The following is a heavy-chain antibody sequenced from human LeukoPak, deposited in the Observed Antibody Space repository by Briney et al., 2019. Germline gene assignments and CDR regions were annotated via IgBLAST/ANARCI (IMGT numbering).Heavy chain of an antibody. D-gene: IGHD1-26*01. CDR1: GFAFSSYG. V-gene: IGHV3-23*01. Sequence: GGSLRLSCAASGFAFSSYGMSWVRQAPGKGLEWVSAISGSGGSTYYADSVKGRFTISRDNSKNTLYLQMNSLRAEDTAVYYCAKDSKIVGATFRSYHYMDVWGKGTAVTVSS. CDR2: ISGSGGST. J-gene: IGHJ6*03. CDR3: AKDSKIVGATFRSYHYMDV.